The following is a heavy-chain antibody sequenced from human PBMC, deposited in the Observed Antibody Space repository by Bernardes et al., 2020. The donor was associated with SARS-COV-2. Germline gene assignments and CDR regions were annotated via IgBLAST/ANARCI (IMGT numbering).Heavy chain of an antibody. D-gene: IGHD2-15*01. CDR1: GFTFNSYC. Sequence: GGSLGPSCSASGFTFNSYCMHWVRQAPGKGPGWVAVIWYDGSNKYYADSVKGRFTISRDNSKNTLYLQMNSLRAEDTAVYYCARVGGGSGNYYYYGMDVWGQGTTVTVSS. CDR3: ARVGGGSGNYYYYGMDV. CDR2: IWYDGSNK. J-gene: IGHJ6*02. V-gene: IGHV3-33*01.